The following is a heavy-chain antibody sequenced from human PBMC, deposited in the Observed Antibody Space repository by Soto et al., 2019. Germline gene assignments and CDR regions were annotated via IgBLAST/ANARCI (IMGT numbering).Heavy chain of an antibody. CDR3: ARGLGGWDDFWSGYYSTVDY. V-gene: IGHV3-30-3*01. CDR2: ISYDGSNK. D-gene: IGHD3-3*01. J-gene: IGHJ4*02. Sequence: QVQLVESGGGVVQPGGSLRLSCAASGFTFSSYAMHWVRQAPGKGLEWVAVISYDGSNKYYADSVKGRFTISRDNSKNTLYLQMNSLRAEDTAVYYCARGLGGWDDFWSGYYSTVDYWGQGTLVTVSS. CDR1: GFTFSSYA.